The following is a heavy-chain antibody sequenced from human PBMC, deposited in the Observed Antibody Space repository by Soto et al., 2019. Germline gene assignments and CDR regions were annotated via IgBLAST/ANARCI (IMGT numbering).Heavy chain of an antibody. D-gene: IGHD3-22*01. CDR3: GRDLFPPAETYYYNSSGPNP. V-gene: IGHV1-46*03. CDR1: GYTFTSYY. J-gene: IGHJ5*02. Sequence: ASVKVSCKASGYTFTSYYMHWVRQAPGQGLEWMGIINPSGGSTSYAQKFQGRVTMTRDTSTSTVYMELSSLRSEDTAVYYCGRDLFPPAETYYYNSSGPNPGGQGTLVTVSS. CDR2: INPSGGST.